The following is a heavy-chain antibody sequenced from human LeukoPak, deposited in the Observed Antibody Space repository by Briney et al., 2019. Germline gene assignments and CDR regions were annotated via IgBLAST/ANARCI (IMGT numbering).Heavy chain of an antibody. D-gene: IGHD6-19*01. Sequence: SETLSLTCTVSGGSISRFYWNWVRQPPGKGLEWIGYIAYNGNTNYSPSLKSRVTTSVDTSKNQFSLKLSSVTAADTAVHYCARAGTSGWYGEYWGQGILVTVSS. J-gene: IGHJ4*02. CDR2: IAYNGNT. CDR1: GGSISRFY. V-gene: IGHV4-59*01. CDR3: ARAGTSGWYGEY.